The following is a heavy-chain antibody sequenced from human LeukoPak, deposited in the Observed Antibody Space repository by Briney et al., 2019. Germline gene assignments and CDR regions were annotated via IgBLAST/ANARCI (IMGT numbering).Heavy chain of an antibody. Sequence: SETLSLTCAVYGGPFSGYYWSWIRQPPGKGLEWIGEISHSGSTNCNPSLRSRVTISVDTSKNQFSLKLSSVTAADTAVYYCARGKSYSNWLDPWGQGTLVTVSS. CDR3: ARGKSYSNWLDP. J-gene: IGHJ5*02. CDR1: GGPFSGYY. D-gene: IGHD3-10*01. CDR2: ISHSGST. V-gene: IGHV4-34*01.